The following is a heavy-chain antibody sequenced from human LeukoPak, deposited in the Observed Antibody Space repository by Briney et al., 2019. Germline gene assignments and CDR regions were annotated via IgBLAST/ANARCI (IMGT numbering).Heavy chain of an antibody. CDR3: IRDFRSADL. J-gene: IGHJ5*02. CDR2: IYVDGRTT. V-gene: IGHV3-74*01. CDR1: GFTFSNYW. Sequence: GGSLRLSCVASGFTFSNYWMHWVRQPPGKGLVWVSRIYVDGRTTNYADSVKGRFTISRDNAKNTVYLEMNSLSVEDTAAHYCIRDFRSADLWGQGTLVTVTS.